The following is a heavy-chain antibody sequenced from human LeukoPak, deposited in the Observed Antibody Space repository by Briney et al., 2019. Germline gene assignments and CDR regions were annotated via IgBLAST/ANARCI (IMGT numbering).Heavy chain of an antibody. J-gene: IGHJ4*02. CDR1: GFTFSSYW. D-gene: IGHD4-17*01. CDR2: INSDGSST. CDR3: ARPTGLYGDFDY. Sequence: GGSLRLSCAASGFTFSSYWMHWVRQAPGKGLVWVSRINSDGSSTSYADSVKGRFTISRDNAKNTLYLQMSSLRAEDTAVYYCARPTGLYGDFDYWGQGTLVTASS. V-gene: IGHV3-74*01.